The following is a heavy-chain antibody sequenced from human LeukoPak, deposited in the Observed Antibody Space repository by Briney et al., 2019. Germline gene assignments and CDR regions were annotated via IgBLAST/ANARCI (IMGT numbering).Heavy chain of an antibody. CDR1: GGTFSDSV. V-gene: IGHV1-69*04. Sequence: ASVKVSCKASGGTFSDSVFTWVRQAPGQGLEWMGRVIPFLGIANYAQKFQDRVTITADTSTNTVHMELTSLRSDDTAMFYCAKVIGTSYDLWSGQPAFDSWGQGTLVTVSS. CDR2: VIPFLGIA. CDR3: AKVIGTSYDLWSGQPAFDS. D-gene: IGHD3-3*01. J-gene: IGHJ4*02.